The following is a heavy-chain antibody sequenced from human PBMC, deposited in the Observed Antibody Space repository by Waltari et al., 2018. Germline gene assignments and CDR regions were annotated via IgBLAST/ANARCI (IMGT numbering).Heavy chain of an antibody. CDR1: GGSISSYY. V-gene: IGHV4-59*01. D-gene: IGHD3-16*02. Sequence: QVQLQESGPGLVKPSETLSLTCTVSGGSISSYYWSWIRQPPGQGLEWIGYIYYSGSTNYNPSLKSRVTISVDTSKNQFSLKLSSVTAADTAVYYCARAEDDYVWGSYRGYYFDYWGQGTLVTVSS. CDR3: ARAEDDYVWGSYRGYYFDY. CDR2: IYYSGST. J-gene: IGHJ4*02.